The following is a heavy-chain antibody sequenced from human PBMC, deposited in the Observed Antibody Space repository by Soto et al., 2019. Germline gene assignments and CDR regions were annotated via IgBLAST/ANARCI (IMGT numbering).Heavy chain of an antibody. CDR1: GYTLTELS. CDR3: ATVRKWGYFDY. D-gene: IGHD2-8*01. V-gene: IGHV1-24*01. J-gene: IGHJ4*02. CDR2: FDPEDGET. Sequence: ASVKVSCKVSGYTLTELSMHWVRQAPGKGLEWMGGFDPEDGETIYAQKFQGRVTVTEDTSTDTAYMELSSLRSEDTAVYYCATVRKWGYFDYWGQGTLVTVSS.